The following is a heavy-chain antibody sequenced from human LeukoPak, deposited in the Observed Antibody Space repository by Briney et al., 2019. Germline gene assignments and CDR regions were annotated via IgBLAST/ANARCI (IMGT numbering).Heavy chain of an antibody. CDR1: GFTFSNAW. V-gene: IGHV3-11*05. CDR3: ARDPRYSYFDY. J-gene: IGHJ4*02. D-gene: IGHD2-15*01. CDR2: ISSSDSDK. Sequence: SGGSLRLSCAASGFTFSNAWMSWIRQAPGKGLEWVSYISSSDSDKKYADSVKGRFTIYRDNAKKSLYLQMNSLRADDTAVYYCARDPRYSYFDYWGQGTPVTVSS.